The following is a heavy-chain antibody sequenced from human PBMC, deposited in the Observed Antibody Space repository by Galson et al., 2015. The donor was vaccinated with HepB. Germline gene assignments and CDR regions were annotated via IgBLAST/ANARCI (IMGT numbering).Heavy chain of an antibody. CDR2: INAGNGNT. CDR1: GYTFTSYA. Sequence: SVKVSCKASGYTFTSYAMHWVRQAPGQRLEWMGWINAGNGNTKYSQKFQGRVTITRDTSVSTAYMELSSLRSEDTAVYYCAVAGRSGSYFTRTGDVPDYWGQGTLVTVSS. D-gene: IGHD1-26*01. V-gene: IGHV1-3*01. CDR3: AVAGRSGSYFTRTGDVPDY. J-gene: IGHJ4*02.